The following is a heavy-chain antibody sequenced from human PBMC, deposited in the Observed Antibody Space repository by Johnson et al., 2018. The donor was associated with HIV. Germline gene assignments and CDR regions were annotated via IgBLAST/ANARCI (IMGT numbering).Heavy chain of an antibody. D-gene: IGHD3-22*01. Sequence: QVQLVESGGGVVQPGRSPRLSCAASGFTFSSYAMHWVRQAPGKGLEWVAVISYDGSNKYYADSVKGRFTISRDNSKNTLYLQMNSLRAEDTAVFYCARAIVVDDDAFDIWGQGTMVTVSS. CDR3: ARAIVVDDDAFDI. J-gene: IGHJ3*02. CDR2: ISYDGSNK. CDR1: GFTFSSYA. V-gene: IGHV3-30*04.